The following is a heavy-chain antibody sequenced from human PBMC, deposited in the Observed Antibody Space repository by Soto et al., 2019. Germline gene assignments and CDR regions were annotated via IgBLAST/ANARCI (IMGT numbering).Heavy chain of an antibody. CDR2: IYYSGNT. D-gene: IGHD3-22*01. CDR3: ARASYDSSTYYLDY. V-gene: IGHV4-30-4*01. CDR1: GASISSGDYY. Sequence: QVQLQESGPGLVKPSQTLSLTCTVSGASISSGDYYWTWIRQPPGKGLEWIGSIYYSGNTYYNPAIQSRVTISVDPSNNQFSLKLSSVTAADTAVYYCARASYDSSTYYLDYWGQGTLVTVSS. J-gene: IGHJ4*02.